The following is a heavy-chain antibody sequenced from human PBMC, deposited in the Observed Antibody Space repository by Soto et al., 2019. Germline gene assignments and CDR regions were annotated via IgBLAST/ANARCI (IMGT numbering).Heavy chain of an antibody. D-gene: IGHD5-12*01. J-gene: IGHJ1*01. V-gene: IGHV3-7*01. CDR3: ARDVGYDYVN. CDR2: IKQDGSEK. Sequence: PGGSLRLSCAVSAFTFSSYWMSWIRQAPGKGLEWVATIKQDGSEKYYVDSVKGRFTISRDIAENSLYLQMNSLSAEDTAVYFCARDVGYDYVNWGQGTLVTVSS. CDR1: AFTFSSYW.